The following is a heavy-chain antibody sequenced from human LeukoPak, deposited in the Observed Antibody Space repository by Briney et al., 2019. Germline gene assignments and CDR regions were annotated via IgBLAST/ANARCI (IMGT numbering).Heavy chain of an antibody. CDR1: GGSISSYY. Sequence: SETLSLTCTVSGGSISSYYWSWIRQPAGKGLEWIGRIYTSGSTNYNPSLKSRVTMSVDTSKNQFSLKLSSVTAADTAVYYCARDPDCYDSSGYYSGINWFDPWGQGTLVTVSS. CDR2: IYTSGST. J-gene: IGHJ5*02. D-gene: IGHD3-22*01. V-gene: IGHV4-4*07. CDR3: ARDPDCYDSSGYYSGINWFDP.